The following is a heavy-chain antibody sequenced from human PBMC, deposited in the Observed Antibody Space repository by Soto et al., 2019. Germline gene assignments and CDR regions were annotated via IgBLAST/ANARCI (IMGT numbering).Heavy chain of an antibody. V-gene: IGHV1-3*01. CDR3: ATTYRMATIGYYYYYGMEV. CDR1: GYTFTSYA. CDR2: INAGNGNT. Sequence: ASVKVSCKASGYTFTSYAMHWVRQAPGQRLEWMGWINAGNGNTKYSQKFQGRVTITRDTSASTAYMELSSLRSEDTAVYYCATTYRMATIGYYYYYGMEVWGQGTTVTVSS. D-gene: IGHD5-12*01. J-gene: IGHJ6*02.